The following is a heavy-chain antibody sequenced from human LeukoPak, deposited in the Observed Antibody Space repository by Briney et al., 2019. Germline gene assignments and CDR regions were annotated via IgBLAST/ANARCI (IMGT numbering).Heavy chain of an antibody. V-gene: IGHV1-46*01. CDR2: INPSGGST. CDR1: GYTFTIYY. Sequence: ASVKVSCKVSGYTFTIYYMHWVRQAPGQGLEWMGIINPSGGSTSYAKKFQGRVTMTRDTSTSTVYMELSSLRSEDTAVYYCARDSGWYDYWGQGTLVTVSS. J-gene: IGHJ4*02. CDR3: ARDSGWYDY. D-gene: IGHD6-19*01.